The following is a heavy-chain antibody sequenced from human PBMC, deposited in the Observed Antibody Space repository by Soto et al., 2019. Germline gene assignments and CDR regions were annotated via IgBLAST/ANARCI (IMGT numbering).Heavy chain of an antibody. CDR2: IKESGSEK. Sequence: PGGSLRLSCAASGFTFSSYWMSWVRQAPGKGLEWVSDIKESGSEKYYVDSVKGRFTISRDNSKNTLYLQMNSLRAEDTAVYYCAKLGSSSWSPHYYFDYWGQGTLVTVSS. CDR3: AKLGSSSWSPHYYFDY. J-gene: IGHJ4*02. CDR1: GFTFSSYW. D-gene: IGHD2-2*01. V-gene: IGHV3-7*03.